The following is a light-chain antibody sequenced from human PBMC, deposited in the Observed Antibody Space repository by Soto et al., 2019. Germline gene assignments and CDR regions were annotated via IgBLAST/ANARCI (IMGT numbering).Light chain of an antibody. CDR1: QSISNH. V-gene: IGKV3-11*01. CDR3: LET. Sequence: DIVLTQSPATLSLSPGERATLSCRASQSISNHLAWYQKKPGQAPRLLFYDASNRATGIPARFSGSGSGTDFTLTISSLKPEDFAVYYRLETSGQGTKLEIK. J-gene: IGKJ2*01. CDR2: DAS.